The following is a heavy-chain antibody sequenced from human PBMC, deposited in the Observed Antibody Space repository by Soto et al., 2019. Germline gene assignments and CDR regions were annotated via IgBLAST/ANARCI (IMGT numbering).Heavy chain of an antibody. CDR3: ARVTELRYFDWSDGDAFDI. CDR2: IIPIFGTA. J-gene: IGHJ3*02. CDR1: GGTFSSYA. D-gene: IGHD3-9*01. V-gene: IGHV1-69*12. Sequence: QVQLVQSGAEVKKPGSSVKVSCKASGGTFSSYAIGWVRQAPGQGLEWMGGIIPIFGTANYAQKFQGRVTITADESTSTAYMELSSLRSEDTAVYYCARVTELRYFDWSDGDAFDIWGQGTMVTVSS.